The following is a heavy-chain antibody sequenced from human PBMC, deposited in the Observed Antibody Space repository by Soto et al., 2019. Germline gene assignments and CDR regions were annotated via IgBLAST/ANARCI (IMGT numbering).Heavy chain of an antibody. V-gene: IGHV4-38-2*02. J-gene: IGHJ4*02. Sequence: WIRQPPGKGLEWIGSIYHSGSTYYNPSLKSRVTISVDTSKNQFSLKLSSVTAADTAVYYCARVRWYSSGWYPRYFDYWGQGTLVTVSS. CDR2: IYHSGST. CDR3: ARVRWYSSGWYPRYFDY. D-gene: IGHD6-19*01.